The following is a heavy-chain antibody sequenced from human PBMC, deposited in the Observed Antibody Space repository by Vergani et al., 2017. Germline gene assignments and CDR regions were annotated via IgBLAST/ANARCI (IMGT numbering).Heavy chain of an antibody. CDR3: ASRLRFLEWTRSQIFDY. V-gene: IGHV4-39*01. CDR2: TYYSGST. CDR1: VGSISSSSYY. Sequence: QLQLQESGPGLVKPSETLSLTCTVSVGSISSSSYYWGWIRQPPGKGLEWIGSTYYSGSTSSNPSLKSRVTLSVDTSKNQFSLKLSSVTAADTAVYYCASRLRFLEWTRSQIFDYWGQGTLVTVSS. D-gene: IGHD3-3*01. J-gene: IGHJ4*02.